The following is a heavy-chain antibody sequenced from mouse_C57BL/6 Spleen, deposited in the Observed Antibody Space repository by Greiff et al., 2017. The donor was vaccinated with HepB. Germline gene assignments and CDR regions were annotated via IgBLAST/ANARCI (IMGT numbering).Heavy chain of an antibody. D-gene: IGHD1-1*01. CDR2: ISSGSSTI. V-gene: IGHV5-17*01. J-gene: IGHJ2*01. CDR1: GFTFSDYG. Sequence: EVKLMESGGGLVKPGGSLKLSCAASGFTFSDYGMHWVRQAPEKGLEWVAYISSGSSTIYYADTVKGRFTISRDNAENTLFLQMTSLRSEDTAMYYCARLSTTVVAYYFDYWGQGTTLTVSS. CDR3: ARLSTTVVAYYFDY.